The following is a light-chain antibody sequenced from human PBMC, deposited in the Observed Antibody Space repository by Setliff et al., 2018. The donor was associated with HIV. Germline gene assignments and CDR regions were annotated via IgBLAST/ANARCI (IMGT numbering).Light chain of an antibody. CDR1: SSDVGNYNY. V-gene: IGLV2-14*03. Sequence: QSALTQPASVSGSPGQSITISCTGTSSDVGNYNYVSWYQQHPGIAPKLMIYDVTNRPSGVSNRFSGSKSGNTASLTISGLQAEDEADYYCGSFTTTTTYVFGTGTKVTVL. CDR2: DVT. J-gene: IGLJ1*01. CDR3: GSFTTTTTYV.